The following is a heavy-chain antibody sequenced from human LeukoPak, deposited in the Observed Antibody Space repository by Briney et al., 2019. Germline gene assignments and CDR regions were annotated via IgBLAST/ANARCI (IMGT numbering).Heavy chain of an antibody. Sequence: GGSLRLSCAASGFTFDDYGMSWVRQAPGKGLEWVSAISGSGGSTYYADSVKGRFTISRDNSKNTLYLQMNSLRVDDTAVYYCGRRVVVVAATNMDVWGKGTTVTVSS. V-gene: IGHV3-23*01. D-gene: IGHD2-15*01. CDR2: ISGSGGST. CDR1: GFTFDDYG. CDR3: GRRVVVVAATNMDV. J-gene: IGHJ6*03.